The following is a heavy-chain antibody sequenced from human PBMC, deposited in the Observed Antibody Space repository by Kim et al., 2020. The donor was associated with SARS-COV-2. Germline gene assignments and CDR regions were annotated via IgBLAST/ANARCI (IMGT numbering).Heavy chain of an antibody. J-gene: IGHJ2*01. V-gene: IGHV3-33*01. Sequence: YADPVKGRFTISRDNSKNTLYLQMNILRAEDAAVYYCARDPPNRNWYFDLWGRGTLVTVSS. CDR3: ARDPPNRNWYFDL.